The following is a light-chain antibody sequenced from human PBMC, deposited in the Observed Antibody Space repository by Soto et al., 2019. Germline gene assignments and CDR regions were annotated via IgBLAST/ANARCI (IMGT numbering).Light chain of an antibody. CDR2: DVN. J-gene: IGLJ1*01. CDR1: STDVDGYDY. Sequence: QSVLTQPASVSGSPGQSITISCTGASTDVDGYDYVSWYQQHPGQAPKLMIYDVNNRPSGVSYRFSGSKSGDTASLTISGLQAEDDADYYCSSYISRAPFYVFGTGTKVTVL. CDR3: SSYISRAPFYV. V-gene: IGLV2-14*03.